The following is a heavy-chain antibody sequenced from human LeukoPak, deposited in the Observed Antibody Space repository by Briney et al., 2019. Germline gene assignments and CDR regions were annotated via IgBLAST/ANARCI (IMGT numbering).Heavy chain of an antibody. V-gene: IGHV1-69*05. CDR2: IIPIFGTA. J-gene: IGHJ4*02. CDR1: GGTFSSYA. CDR3: ARDLGYDYGDD. Sequence: SVKVSCKASGGTFSSYAISWVRQAPGQGLEWMGRIIPIFGTANYAQKFQGRVTITTYESTSTAYMELSSLRSEDTAVYYCARDLGYDYGDDWGQGTLVAVSS. D-gene: IGHD3-22*01.